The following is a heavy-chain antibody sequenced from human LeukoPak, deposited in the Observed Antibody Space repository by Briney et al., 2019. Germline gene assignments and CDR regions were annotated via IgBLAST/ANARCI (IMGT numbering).Heavy chain of an antibody. J-gene: IGHJ4*02. V-gene: IGHV3-7*01. CDR2: IKQDGSEK. D-gene: IGHD3-3*01. CDR1: RFTFSTYS. CDR3: ARILTVYDFWRGYYFDY. Sequence: GGSLRLSCAASRFTFSTYSMNWVRQAPGKGLEWVANIKQDGSEKYYVDSVKGRFTISRDNAKNSLYLQMNSLRAEDTAVYYCARILTVYDFWRGYYFDYWGQGTLVTVSS.